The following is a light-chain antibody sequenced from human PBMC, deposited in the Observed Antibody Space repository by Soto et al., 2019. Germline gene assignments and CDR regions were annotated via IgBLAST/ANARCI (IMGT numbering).Light chain of an antibody. V-gene: IGKV2-28*01. CDR3: MQALQTWT. CDR2: LGS. J-gene: IGKJ1*01. CDR1: QSLLHRNGYNF. Sequence: EIVMTQSPLSLPVTPGEPASISCRSSQSLLHRNGYNFLNWYLQKPGQSPQLLIFLGSNRASGVPDRFSDSGSGTDFTLKISRVEAEDVGVYYCMQALQTWTFGQGTKVEIK.